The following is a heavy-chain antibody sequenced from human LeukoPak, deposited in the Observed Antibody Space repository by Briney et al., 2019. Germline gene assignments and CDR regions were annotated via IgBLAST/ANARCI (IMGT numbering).Heavy chain of an antibody. V-gene: IGHV4-34*01. Sequence: SETLSLTCAVYGGSFSGYYWSWIRQPPGKGLEWIGEINHSGSTNYNPSLKSRVTISVDTSKNQFSLKLSSVTAADTAVYYCARVVGYSSGLDYWGQGTLVTVSS. CDR3: ARVVGYSSGLDY. D-gene: IGHD6-19*01. J-gene: IGHJ4*02. CDR2: INHSGST. CDR1: GGSFSGYY.